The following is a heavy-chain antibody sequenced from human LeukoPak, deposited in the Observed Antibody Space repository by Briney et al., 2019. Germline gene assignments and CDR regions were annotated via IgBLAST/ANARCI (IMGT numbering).Heavy chain of an antibody. J-gene: IGHJ6*03. CDR3: ARVSYYDFWTENYYYMDV. CDR1: GFTFSSYS. Sequence: GGSLRLSCAASGFTFSSYSMNWVRQAPGKGLEWVSSISSSSSHIYYADSVKGRFTISRDNARNSLYLQMNSLRAEDTAVYYCARVSYYDFWTENYYYMDVWGKGTTVTVSS. V-gene: IGHV3-21*01. CDR2: ISSSSSHI. D-gene: IGHD3-3*01.